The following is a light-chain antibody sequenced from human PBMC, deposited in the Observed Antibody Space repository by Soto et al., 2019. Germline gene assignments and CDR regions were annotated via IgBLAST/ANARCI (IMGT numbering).Light chain of an antibody. CDR3: QQLFMYPPT. Sequence: IQLTQSPSSLSASMGDRVTITCRASQGIINCLAWYQQKPGKAPKLLIYGASTLQGGVPSRFSGSGSGTDFTLTVSSLQPEDLATYYCQQLFMYPPTFGPGTKVDIK. V-gene: IGKV1-9*01. CDR1: QGIINC. J-gene: IGKJ3*01. CDR2: GAS.